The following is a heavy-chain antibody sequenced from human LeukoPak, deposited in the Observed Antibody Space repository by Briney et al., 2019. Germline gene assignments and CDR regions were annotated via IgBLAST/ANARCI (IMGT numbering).Heavy chain of an antibody. D-gene: IGHD3-10*01. CDR2: IRYDGSKK. J-gene: IGHJ4*02. CDR1: GFIFSSYG. CDR3: AKGIGSGHFDY. V-gene: IGHV3-30*02. Sequence: GGSLRLSCAASGFIFSSYGMHWVRQAPGKGLEWVAFIRYDGSKKYYADSVKGRFTISRDNSKNTLYLQMNSLRADDTAVYYCAKGIGSGHFDYWGQGTLVTVSS.